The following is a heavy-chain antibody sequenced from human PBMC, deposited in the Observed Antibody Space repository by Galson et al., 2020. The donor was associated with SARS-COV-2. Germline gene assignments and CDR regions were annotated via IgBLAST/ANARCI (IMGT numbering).Heavy chain of an antibody. D-gene: IGHD3-3*01. CDR2: ISTYDGNT. CDR3: ARDPDLWSVYWYGMVV. Sequence: ASVKVSCKASGYSIITYGSSWVRQAPGQGLEWMGWISTYDGNTNYAQKPQGRVTMTTETSTSTAYMELRNLRSDDTAVYYCARDPDLWSVYWYGMVVWGQGTTVTVSS. CDR1: GYSIITYG. J-gene: IGHJ6*02. V-gene: IGHV1-18*01.